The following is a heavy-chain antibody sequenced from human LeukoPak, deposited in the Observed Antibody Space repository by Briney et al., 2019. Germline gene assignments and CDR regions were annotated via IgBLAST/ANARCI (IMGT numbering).Heavy chain of an antibody. CDR2: IYYSGSS. V-gene: IGHV4-39*01. D-gene: IGHD2-2*01. J-gene: IGHJ4*02. Sequence: PSETLSLTCTVSGASISSSSSYYWGWIRQPPGKGLEWIGTIYYSGSSFYNPSLKSRVTISVDTSKNQFSLKLSSVTAADTAVYYCARGSSTTHWGQGTLVTVSS. CDR3: ARGSSTTH. CDR1: GASISSSSSYY.